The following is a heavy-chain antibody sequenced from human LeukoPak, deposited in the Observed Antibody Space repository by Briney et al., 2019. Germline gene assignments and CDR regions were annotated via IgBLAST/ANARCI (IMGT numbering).Heavy chain of an antibody. V-gene: IGHV4-38-2*01. CDR1: GYSISSGYY. J-gene: IGHJ6*03. Sequence: SETLSLTCAVSGYSISSGYYWGWIRQPPGKGLEWIGSIYHSGSTYYNPSLKSRVTISVDPSKNQFSLKLSPVTAADTAVYYCARLYMVPSYYYYYMDVWGKGTTVTVSS. D-gene: IGHD3-10*01. CDR3: ARLYMVPSYYYYYMDV. CDR2: IYHSGST.